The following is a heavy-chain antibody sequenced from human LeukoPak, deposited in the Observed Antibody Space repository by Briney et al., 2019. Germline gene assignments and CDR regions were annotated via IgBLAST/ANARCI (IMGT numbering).Heavy chain of an antibody. V-gene: IGHV3-30*02. J-gene: IGHJ1*01. D-gene: IGHD2-2*02. Sequence: GGSLRLSCAASGFTFSSYGMHWVRQAPGKGLEWVAFIRYDGSNKYYADSVKGRFTISRDNSKNTLYLQMNSLRAEDTAVYYCAKEAADIVVVPAAIPGYFQHWGQGTLVTVSS. CDR3: AKEAADIVVVPAAIPGYFQH. CDR2: IRYDGSNK. CDR1: GFTFSSYG.